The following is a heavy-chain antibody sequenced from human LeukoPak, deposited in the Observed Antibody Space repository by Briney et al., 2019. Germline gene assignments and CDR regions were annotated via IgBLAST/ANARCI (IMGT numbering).Heavy chain of an antibody. J-gene: IGHJ4*02. V-gene: IGHV3-30-3*01. CDR1: GFTFSSYA. CDR2: ISYDGSNK. Sequence: PGRSLRLSCAASGFTFSSYAMHWVRQAPGKGLEWVAVISYDGSNKYYADSVKGRFTISRDNSKNTLYLQMNSLRAEDTAVYYCARGLPATQSSGWYEGYYWGQGTLVTVSS. D-gene: IGHD6-19*01. CDR3: ARGLPATQSSGWYEGYY.